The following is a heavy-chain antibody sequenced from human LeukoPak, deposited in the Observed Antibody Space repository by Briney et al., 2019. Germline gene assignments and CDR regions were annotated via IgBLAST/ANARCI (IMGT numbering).Heavy chain of an antibody. CDR3: AKGGTTVVDY. D-gene: IGHD4-23*01. CDR2: INGDGSST. V-gene: IGHV3-74*03. Sequence: GESLKISCKGSGYSFTSYWISWVRQAPGKGLVWVSRINGDGSSTTYADSVKGRFTISRDNAKNTLYLQMNSLRAEDTAVYYCAKGGTTVVDYWGQGTLVTVSS. J-gene: IGHJ4*02. CDR1: GYSFTSYW.